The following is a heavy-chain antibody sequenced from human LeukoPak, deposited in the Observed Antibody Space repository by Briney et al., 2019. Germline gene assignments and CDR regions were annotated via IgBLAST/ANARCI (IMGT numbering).Heavy chain of an antibody. D-gene: IGHD5-24*01. CDR2: IWYDGSNK. CDR1: GFTFISYG. V-gene: IGHV3-33*01. CDR3: ARVGVVGDGYNLDY. J-gene: IGHJ4*02. Sequence: QTGGSLRLSCAASGFTFISYGMPSVRQAPGKGLERVAVIWYDGSNKYYADSVKGRVTISRDNSKSTLYLQMNSLRAEDTAVYYCARVGVVGDGYNLDYWGQGTLVSVSS.